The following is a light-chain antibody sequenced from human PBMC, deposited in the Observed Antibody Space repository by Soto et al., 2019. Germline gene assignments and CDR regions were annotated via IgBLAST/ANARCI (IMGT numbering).Light chain of an antibody. J-gene: IGKJ4*01. CDR1: QSISSW. CDR3: QQYKSYPLT. CDR2: KAS. V-gene: IGKV1-5*03. Sequence: DIQMTQSPSTLSASVGDRVTITCLASQSISSWLAWYQQKPGKAPNPLIYKASSLESGVPSRFSGSGSGTEFTLTISSLQPDDFATSRRQQYKSYPLTFGGGTKVEIK.